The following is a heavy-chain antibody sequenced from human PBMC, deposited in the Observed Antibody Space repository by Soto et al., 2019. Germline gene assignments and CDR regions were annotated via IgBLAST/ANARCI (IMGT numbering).Heavy chain of an antibody. J-gene: IGHJ4*02. V-gene: IGHV3-64D*06. Sequence: LRLSCSVSGFTLSSYAMHWVRQAPGKGLEYAASISSNGGSTYYADSVKGRFIISRDNSKNTLYLQMSSLRAEDTAVYYCVKDRYVDYWGQGALVTVSS. CDR2: ISSNGGST. CDR1: GFTLSSYA. CDR3: VKDRYVDY.